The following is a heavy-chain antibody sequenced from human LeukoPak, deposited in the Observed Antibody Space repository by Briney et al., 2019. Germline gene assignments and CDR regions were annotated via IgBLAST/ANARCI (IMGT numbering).Heavy chain of an antibody. D-gene: IGHD3-22*01. CDR3: ATVNFNYDDSGYLPFDH. Sequence: GGSLRLSCEASGFTFRTYSMNWVRQAPGKGLAWISFISGDGGTTNYADSVKGRFTISRDNAKSSLFLQMEGLRAEDTAVYYCATVNFNYDDSGYLPFDHWGQGSLVVISS. CDR1: GFTFRTYS. CDR2: ISGDGGTT. J-gene: IGHJ4*02. V-gene: IGHV3-48*04.